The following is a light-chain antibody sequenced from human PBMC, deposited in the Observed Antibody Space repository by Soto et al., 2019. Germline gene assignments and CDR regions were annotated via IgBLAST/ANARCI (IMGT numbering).Light chain of an antibody. Sequence: DIVMTQSPLSLPVTPGEPASISCRSSQSLLHSNGYNYLDWYLQKPGQSPHLLIYLGSNRASGVXDXFSGRGSGTDFTLKISRVEAEDVGVYYCMQALQTPPTFRQGTKVEIK. CDR2: LGS. J-gene: IGKJ1*01. V-gene: IGKV2-28*01. CDR3: MQALQTPPT. CDR1: QSLLHSNGYNY.